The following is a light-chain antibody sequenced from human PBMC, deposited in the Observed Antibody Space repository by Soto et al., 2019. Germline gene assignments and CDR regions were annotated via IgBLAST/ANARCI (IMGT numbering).Light chain of an antibody. J-gene: IGLJ1*01. CDR2: EGS. V-gene: IGLV2-23*01. Sequence: QCVLNQVAYVSGSPGRSLTITCTRTSSDVGSYNLVFWYQQHPGKAPKLMIYEGSKRPSGVSNRFSGSKSGNTASLTISGLQAEDEADYYCCSYAGSYVFGTGTKVTVL. CDR1: SSDVGSYNL. CDR3: CSYAGSYV.